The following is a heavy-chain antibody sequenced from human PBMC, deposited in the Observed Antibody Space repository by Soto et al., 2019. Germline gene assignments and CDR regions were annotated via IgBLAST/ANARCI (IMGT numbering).Heavy chain of an antibody. CDR2: ISAYNGNT. CDR1: GYTFTSYG. J-gene: IGHJ6*02. V-gene: IGHV1-18*01. D-gene: IGHD3-3*01. Sequence: ASVKVSCKASGYTFTSYGISWVRQAPGQGLEWMGWISAYNGNTNYAQKRQGRCTITTDTSTSTAYMELRSLRSDDAAVYYCARQKSRTIFGVVTLYGMDVWGQGTTVTVSS. CDR3: ARQKSRTIFGVVTLYGMDV.